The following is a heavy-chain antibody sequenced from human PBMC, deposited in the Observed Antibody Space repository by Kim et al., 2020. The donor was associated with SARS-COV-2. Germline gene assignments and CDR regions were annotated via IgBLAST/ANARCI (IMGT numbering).Heavy chain of an antibody. CDR2: ISNDGRNK. CDR1: GFSFNSHT. D-gene: IGHD5-18*01. CDR3: AREQFAMVTYDY. J-gene: IGHJ4*02. Sequence: GGSLRLSCAASGFSFNSHTLHWVRQAPGKGLEWVALISNDGRNKYYTDSVKGRFTVSRDIVNNTLHLQMDSLRPEDTALYFCAREQFAMVTYDYWGQGVLVTVSS. V-gene: IGHV3-30*14.